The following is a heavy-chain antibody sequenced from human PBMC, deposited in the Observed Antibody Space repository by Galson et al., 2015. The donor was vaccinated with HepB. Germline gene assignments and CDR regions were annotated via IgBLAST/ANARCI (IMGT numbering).Heavy chain of an antibody. Sequence: SLRLSCAASGFTFTSHSLNWVRQAPGRGLEWISYINSTSRTIHYADSVKGRFTVSRDNVKDFMFLEMSNLRDDDTAVYYCTRDPYDYVWGSYRVALLGDVWGQGTTVIVSS. CDR1: GFTFTSHS. D-gene: IGHD3-16*02. V-gene: IGHV3-48*02. CDR2: INSTSRTI. J-gene: IGHJ6*02. CDR3: TRDPYDYVWGSYRVALLGDV.